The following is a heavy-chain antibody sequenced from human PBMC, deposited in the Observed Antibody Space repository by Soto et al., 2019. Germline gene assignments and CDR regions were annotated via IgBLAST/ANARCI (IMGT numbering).Heavy chain of an antibody. CDR1: GGSFSGYF. V-gene: IGHV4-34*01. Sequence: SETLSLTCDVYGGSFSGYFWNWIRQSPGKGLEWIGKVNHNGRNNYNPSLKSRVTISLDMSKKQISLKLTSVTAADTAVYYCARGGSSDWQVAFDFWGQGTMVTVSS. CDR2: VNHNGRN. D-gene: IGHD6-19*01. J-gene: IGHJ3*01. CDR3: ARGGSSDWQVAFDF.